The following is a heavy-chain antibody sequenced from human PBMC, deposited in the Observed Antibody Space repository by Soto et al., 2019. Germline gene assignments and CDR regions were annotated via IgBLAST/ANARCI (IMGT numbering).Heavy chain of an antibody. CDR1: GLSHNKKRMC. CDR2: IDWDDDK. D-gene: IGHD3-16*01. CDR3: ARVKRDDYVFP. V-gene: IGHV2-70*01. Sequence: TAPTLITPAQSVGMTCSSPGLSHNKKRMCVSWIRQPPGKALEWLALIDWDDDKYYSTSLKTRLTISKDTSKNQVVLTVTNMDPVDTATYYCARVKRDDYVFPWGQGTLVTVSS. J-gene: IGHJ4*02.